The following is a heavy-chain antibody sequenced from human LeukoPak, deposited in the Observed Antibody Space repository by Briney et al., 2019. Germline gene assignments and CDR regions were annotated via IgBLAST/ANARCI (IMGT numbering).Heavy chain of an antibody. V-gene: IGHV3-21*06. CDR2: ISGSNTYI. CDR1: GFSFNSYG. D-gene: IGHD3-3*01. J-gene: IGHJ4*02. CDR3: ARVRAGGFWSENDY. Sequence: GGSLRLSCAVSGFSFNSYGMNWVRQAPGKGLEWVSSISGSNTYIYYADSVKGRFTISTDNARNSLYLQMNSLRAEDTAVYYCARVRAGGFWSENDYWGQGTLVTVPS.